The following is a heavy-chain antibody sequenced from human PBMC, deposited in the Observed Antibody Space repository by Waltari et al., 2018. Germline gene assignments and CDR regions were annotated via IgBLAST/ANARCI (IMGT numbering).Heavy chain of an antibody. CDR3: ARGDVLNWFDP. Sequence: QVQLQESGPGLVKPSETLSLTCSVSGSSITNYYWSWLRQTAGRELEWIGRIHGSGRTTYNPSLQSRVTMSADTSEIKLSLRLTSVTAADTAVYFCARGDVLNWFDPWGQGIQVTVAS. J-gene: IGHJ5*02. V-gene: IGHV4-4*07. D-gene: IGHD3-16*01. CDR1: GSSITNYY. CDR2: IHGSGRT.